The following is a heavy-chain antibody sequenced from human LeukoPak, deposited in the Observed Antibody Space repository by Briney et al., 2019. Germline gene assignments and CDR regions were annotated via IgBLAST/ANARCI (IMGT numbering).Heavy chain of an antibody. V-gene: IGHV3-30-3*01. CDR1: GFTFSSYA. J-gene: IGHJ6*02. CDR3: ARDASLWGLYYYGMDV. Sequence: PGRSLRLSCAASGFTFSSYAMHWVRQAPGKGLEWVAVISYDGSNKYYADSVKGRFTISRDNSKNTLYLQMNSLRAEDTAVYYCARDASLWGLYYYGMDVWGQGTMVTVSS. D-gene: IGHD7-27*01. CDR2: ISYDGSNK.